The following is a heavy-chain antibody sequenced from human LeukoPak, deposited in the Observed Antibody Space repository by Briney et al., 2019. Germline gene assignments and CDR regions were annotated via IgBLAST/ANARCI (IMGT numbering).Heavy chain of an antibody. J-gene: IGHJ4*02. V-gene: IGHV3-30-3*01. CDR1: GFTFSSYA. CDR2: ISYDGNNK. D-gene: IGHD4-23*01. CDR3: ARNYGGITDY. Sequence: GGSLRLSCAASGFTFSSYAMHWVRQAPGKGLEWVAVISYDGNNKYYADSVKGRFTTSRDNSKNTLYLQMNSLRAEDTAVYYCARNYGGITDYWGQGTLVTVSS.